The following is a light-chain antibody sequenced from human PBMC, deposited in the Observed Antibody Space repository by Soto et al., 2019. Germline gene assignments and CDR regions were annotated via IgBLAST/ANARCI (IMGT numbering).Light chain of an antibody. V-gene: IGKV1-39*01. CDR1: QSISSY. CDR2: AAS. CDR3: QQRYSTIQYP. J-gene: IGKJ2*01. Sequence: DIQMPNSPSSLSASVGDRVTITCRASQSISSYLNWYQQKPGKAPKLLIYAASSLQSWVQSRFSGSGSGTDFSLTISSLQPEDFATYYCQQRYSTIQYPFGQGTKLEIK.